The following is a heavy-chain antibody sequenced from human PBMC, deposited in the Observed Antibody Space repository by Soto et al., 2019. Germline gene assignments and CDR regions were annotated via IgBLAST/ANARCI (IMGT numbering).Heavy chain of an antibody. J-gene: IGHJ4*02. CDR2: ISYDGSNK. D-gene: IGHD2-21*02. V-gene: IGHV3-30-3*01. CDR3: ARDPHIVVVTAPDY. CDR1: GFTFSSYA. Sequence: GGSMRLSCAASGFTFSSYAMHWVRQAPGKGLEWVAVISYDGSNKYYADSVKGRFTISRDNSKNTLYLQMNSLRAEDTAVYYCARDPHIVVVTAPDYWGQGTLVTVSS.